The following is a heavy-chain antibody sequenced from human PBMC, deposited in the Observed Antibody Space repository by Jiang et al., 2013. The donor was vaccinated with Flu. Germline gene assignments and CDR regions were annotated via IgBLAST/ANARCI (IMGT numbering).Heavy chain of an antibody. D-gene: IGHD2-15*01. Sequence: FTLEDSVMHWVRQVPGKGLEWVSGFIWNTNNIGYADSVKGRFTISKDNAKSSLYLQMDSLRIEDTALYYCVKGSTGGIYCSGGDCYSHYSFDFWGQGTPVTVSS. V-gene: IGHV3-9*01. J-gene: IGHJ4*02. CDR2: FIWNTNNI. CDR3: VKGSTGGIYCSGGDCYSHYSFDF. CDR1: FTLEDSV.